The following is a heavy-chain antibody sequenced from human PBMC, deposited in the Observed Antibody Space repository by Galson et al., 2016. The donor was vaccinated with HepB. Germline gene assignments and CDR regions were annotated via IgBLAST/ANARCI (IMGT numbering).Heavy chain of an antibody. CDR1: GFDFSIYG. CDR3: AREIKGRWYHFDH. J-gene: IGHJ4*02. V-gene: IGHV3-33*01. D-gene: IGHD5-24*01. CDR2: IWFDGSNE. Sequence: SLRLSCAASGFDFSIYGMNWVRRAPGKGLEWLAVIWFDGSNEDYLDSVKGRFTISRDNSQKTLYLQMNSLRAEDTAVYYCAREIKGRWYHFDHWGQGALVTVSS.